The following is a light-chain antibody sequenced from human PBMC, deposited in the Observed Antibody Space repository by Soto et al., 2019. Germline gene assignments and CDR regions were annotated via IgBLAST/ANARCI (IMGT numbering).Light chain of an antibody. CDR3: QNYNSAPWT. CDR1: QGITNY. Sequence: DIQMTQSPSSLSASVGDRVTITCRASQGITNYLAWYQQKPGKVPKLLIYAASTLQSGVPSRFSGSGFGTDFTRTISSLQPEDVATYYCQNYNSAPWTFGQGTKVEIK. V-gene: IGKV1-27*01. CDR2: AAS. J-gene: IGKJ1*01.